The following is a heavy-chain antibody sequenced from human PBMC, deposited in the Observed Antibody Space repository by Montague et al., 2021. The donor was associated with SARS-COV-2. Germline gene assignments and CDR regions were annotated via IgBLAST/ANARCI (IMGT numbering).Heavy chain of an antibody. CDR3: ARSYSSSCQNDF. Sequence: SETLSLTCTVSGGSISSSSYYWGWIRQPPGKGLEWIGSIYYSGGTYYNPSLKSRVTISVDTSKNQFSLKLSSVTAADTAVYYCARSYSSSCQNDFWGQGTLVTVSS. D-gene: IGHD6-13*01. V-gene: IGHV4-39*01. CDR2: IYYSGGT. J-gene: IGHJ4*02. CDR1: GGSISSSSYY.